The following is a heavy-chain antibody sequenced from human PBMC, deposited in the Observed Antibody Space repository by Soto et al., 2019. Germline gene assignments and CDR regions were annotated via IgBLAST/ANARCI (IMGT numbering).Heavy chain of an antibody. Sequence: SETLSLTCTVSGGSISSGNYYWSWIRQPPGKGLEWIGFISYSGSTYYSTSLKSRVTISVDTSKSQFSLNLSFVTAADTSVYYCATMGTPATGLYFFDYWGQGSMVTVSS. CDR3: ATMGTPATGLYFFDY. D-gene: IGHD2-15*01. CDR2: ISYSGST. J-gene: IGHJ4*02. CDR1: GGSISSGNYY. V-gene: IGHV4-30-4*01.